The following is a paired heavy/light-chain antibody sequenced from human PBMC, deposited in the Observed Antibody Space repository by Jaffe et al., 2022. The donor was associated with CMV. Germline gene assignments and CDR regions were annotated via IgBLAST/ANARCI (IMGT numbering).Light chain of an antibody. V-gene: IGKV2-28*01. J-gene: IGKJ4*01. CDR1: QSLLHSIGYNY. CDR3: MQALQTPYT. CDR2: LGS. Sequence: DIVMTQSPLALPVTPGEPASISCRSSQSLLHSIGYNYIDWYVQKPGQSPKLLINLGSGRASGVPERFSGSGSGTHFTLKISRVEAEDVGVYYCMQALQTPYTFGGGTKVEIK.
Heavy chain of an antibody. J-gene: IGHJ4*02. V-gene: IGHV3-11*06. CDR3: ARDDYGGNSGIDY. Sequence: QVQLMESGGALVKPGGSLKLSCVGSGFTFSDYYMNWIRQAPGKGLEWISYISSDSAYAIYADSVKGRFTVSRDNTKNSTYLQMTGLRVEDTGLYYCARDDYGGNSGIDYWGQGTLVTVSS. CDR2: ISSDSAYA. CDR1: GFTFSDYY. D-gene: IGHD4-17*01.